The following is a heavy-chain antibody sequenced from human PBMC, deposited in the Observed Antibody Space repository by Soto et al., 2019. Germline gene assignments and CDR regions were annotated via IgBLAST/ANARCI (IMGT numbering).Heavy chain of an antibody. J-gene: IGHJ4*02. CDR3: VRDPDGTLDFDY. CDR2: ISTTRAI. Sequence: GGSLRVSCAASGFNFNDFDMNWVRQAPWKGLEWISYISTTRAIYYADSVMGRFTVSRDSSKNSLYLQMNSLTDEDSAVYYCVRDPDGTLDFDYWGQGT. CDR1: GFNFNDFD. V-gene: IGHV3-48*02.